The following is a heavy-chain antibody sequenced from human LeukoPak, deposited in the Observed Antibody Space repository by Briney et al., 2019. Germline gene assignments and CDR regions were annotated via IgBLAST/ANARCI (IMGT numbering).Heavy chain of an antibody. CDR3: AKSALTMVRGDLGY. D-gene: IGHD3-10*01. Sequence: GGSLRLSCAASGFTFSSYGMHWVRQAPGKGLEWVAVNADSVKGRFTISRDNSKNTLYPQMNSLRAEDTAVYYCAKSALTMVRGDLGYWGEGTLVTVSS. CDR1: GFTFSSYG. J-gene: IGHJ4*02. V-gene: IGHV3-30*18.